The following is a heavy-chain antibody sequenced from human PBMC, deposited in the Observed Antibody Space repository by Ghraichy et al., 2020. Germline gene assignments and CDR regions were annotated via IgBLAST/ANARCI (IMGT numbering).Heavy chain of an antibody. CDR3: GSGGAVVVDY. CDR2: IYYSGST. D-gene: IGHD2-15*01. CDR1: GGSISSYY. V-gene: IGHV4-59*01. J-gene: IGHJ4*02. Sequence: SQTLSLTCTVSGGSISSYYWSWIRQPPGKGLEWIGYIYYSGSTNYNPSLKSRVTISVDTSKNQFSLKLSSVTAADTAVYYCGSGGAVVVDYWGQGTLVTVSS.